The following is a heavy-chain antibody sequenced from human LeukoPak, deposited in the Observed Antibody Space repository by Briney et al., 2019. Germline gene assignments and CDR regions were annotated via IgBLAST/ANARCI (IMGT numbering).Heavy chain of an antibody. D-gene: IGHD4-11*01. J-gene: IGHJ4*02. CDR3: ARAGSNYLYFDS. CDR2: IYSGGTT. Sequence: SGGSLRLSCAASGFTVSSNYMSWVRQAPGKGLEWVSVIYSGGTTYYADSVKGRFTISRDNSKNTLYLQMNSLRAEDTAVYYCARAGSNYLYFDSWGQGTLVTVSP. CDR1: GFTVSSNY. V-gene: IGHV3-53*01.